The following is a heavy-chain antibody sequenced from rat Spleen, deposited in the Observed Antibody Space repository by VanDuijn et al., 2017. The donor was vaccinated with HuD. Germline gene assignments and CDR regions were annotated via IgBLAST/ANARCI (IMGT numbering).Heavy chain of an antibody. CDR2: MWSDGDT. CDR1: GFSLSSYG. CDR3: ASGGWHNSWFAY. J-gene: IGHJ3*01. D-gene: IGHD1-10*01. Sequence: QVQLKESGPGLVQPSQTLSLTCTVSGFSLSSYGVIWVRQHSGKSLEWMGRMWSDGDTSYNSAFTSRLSISRDTSKNQVFLKMNSLQTEDTGTYYCASGGWHNSWFAYWGQGTLSLSLQ. V-gene: IGHV2S27*01.